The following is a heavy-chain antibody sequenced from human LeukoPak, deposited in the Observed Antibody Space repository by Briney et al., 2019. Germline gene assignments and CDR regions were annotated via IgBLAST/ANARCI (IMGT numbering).Heavy chain of an antibody. CDR1: NDFISSYY. CDR3: ARGRSNYYGMDV. CDR2: IYYSGST. V-gene: IGHV4-59*01. Sequence: SETLSLTCTVSNDFISSYYWTWIRQPPGKGLEWIGYIYYSGSTNYNPSLKSRVTISADMSKNQFSLKLNSVTAADTAVYYCARGRSNYYGMDVWGQGTTVTVSS. J-gene: IGHJ6*02. D-gene: IGHD1-26*01.